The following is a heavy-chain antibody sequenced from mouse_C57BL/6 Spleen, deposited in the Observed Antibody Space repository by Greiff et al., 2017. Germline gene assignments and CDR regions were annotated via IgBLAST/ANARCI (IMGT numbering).Heavy chain of an antibody. CDR1: GYTFTDYY. CDR2: INPNNGGT. Sequence: EVQLQQSGPELVKPGASVKISCKASGYTFTDYYMNWVKQSHGKSLEWIGDINPNNGGTSYNQKFKGKATLTVDKSSSTAYMELRSLTSEDSAVYYCARYDYKGYFDVWGTGTTVTVSS. D-gene: IGHD2-4*01. CDR3: ARYDYKGYFDV. J-gene: IGHJ1*03. V-gene: IGHV1-26*01.